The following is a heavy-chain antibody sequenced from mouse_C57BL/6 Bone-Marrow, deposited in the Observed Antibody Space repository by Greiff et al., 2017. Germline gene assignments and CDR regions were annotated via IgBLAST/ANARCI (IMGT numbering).Heavy chain of an antibody. Sequence: VQLQQPGAELVKPGASVKMSCKASGYTFTSYWITWVTQRPGQGLAWIGDLYPGNGSTNYNEKFTSKATLTVDTSYSTAYMQLSSMTSEDSAVYYYALYHPYARDYWGQGTSVTVSS. V-gene: IGHV1-55*01. CDR2: LYPGNGST. CDR3: ALYHPYARDY. CDR1: GYTFTSYW. J-gene: IGHJ4*01. D-gene: IGHD2-1*01.